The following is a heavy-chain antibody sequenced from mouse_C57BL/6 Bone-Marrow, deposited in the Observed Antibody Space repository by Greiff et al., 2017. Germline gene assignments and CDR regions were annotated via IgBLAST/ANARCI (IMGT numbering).Heavy chain of an antibody. CDR1: GYTFTSYG. D-gene: IGHD1-1*01. J-gene: IGHJ2*01. Sequence: QVQLKQSGAELARPGASVKLSCKASGYTFTSYGISWVKQSTGQGLEWIGEIFPRSGNTYYNEKFKGKATLTADKSSSTAYMELRSLTSEDSAVYFCARKGYYGSSYGYWGQGTTLTVSS. CDR2: IFPRSGNT. CDR3: ARKGYYGSSYGY. V-gene: IGHV1-81*01.